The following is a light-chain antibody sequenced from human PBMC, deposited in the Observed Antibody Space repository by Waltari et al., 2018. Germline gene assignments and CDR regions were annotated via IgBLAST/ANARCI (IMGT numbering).Light chain of an antibody. CDR1: QSVSSN. CDR2: GAS. J-gene: IGKJ2*01. Sequence: EIVMTQSPATLSVSPGERATLSCRASQSVSSNLAWYQQKPGQAPRLLIYGASTRATGIPARFSGSGSGTDFTLTISSLQSEDCALYYCQQYNNWPPVWTFGQGTKLEIK. V-gene: IGKV3-15*01. CDR3: QQYNNWPPVWT.